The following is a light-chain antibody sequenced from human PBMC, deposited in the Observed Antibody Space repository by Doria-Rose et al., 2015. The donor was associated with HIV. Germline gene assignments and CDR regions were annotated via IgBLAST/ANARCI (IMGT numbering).Light chain of an antibody. Sequence: TQSPGTLSLSPGERATLSCSASQSFSSTYLDWYQQKPGQAHSLLIYDGSTRATGIPDRFSASGSGTDFTLTINRLEPEDFALYYCHQYGTSWTFGQGTRVEI. CDR3: HQYGTSWT. CDR2: DGS. J-gene: IGKJ1*01. V-gene: IGKV3-20*01. CDR1: QSFSSTY.